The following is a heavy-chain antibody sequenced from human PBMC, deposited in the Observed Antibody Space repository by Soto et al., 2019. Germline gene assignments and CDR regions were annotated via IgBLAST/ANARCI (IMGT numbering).Heavy chain of an antibody. Sequence: SETLSPTCAVSGGSISSGGYSWSWVSQPPGKGLEWIASIHYGGNAYYSPSLTTRVTISRDTSKNRVSLELRSVTAADTAVYSCARLGYSEPGWFDTWGQGTLVTVSS. V-gene: IGHV4-30-2*03. CDR3: ARLGYSEPGWFDT. CDR2: IHYGGNA. CDR1: GGSISSGGYS. D-gene: IGHD2-15*01. J-gene: IGHJ5*02.